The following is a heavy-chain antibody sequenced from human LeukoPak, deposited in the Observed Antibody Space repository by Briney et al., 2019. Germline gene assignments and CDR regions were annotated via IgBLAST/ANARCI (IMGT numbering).Heavy chain of an antibody. CDR2: IYYSGST. CDR1: GGSISSYY. Sequence: SETLSLTCTVSGGSISSYYWSWIRQPPGKGLEWIGYIYYSGSTNYNPSLKSRVTISVDTSKNQFSLKLSSVTAADTAVYYCASPGYGSGSPFDYWGQGTLVTVSS. D-gene: IGHD3-10*01. CDR3: ASPGYGSGSPFDY. J-gene: IGHJ4*02. V-gene: IGHV4-59*12.